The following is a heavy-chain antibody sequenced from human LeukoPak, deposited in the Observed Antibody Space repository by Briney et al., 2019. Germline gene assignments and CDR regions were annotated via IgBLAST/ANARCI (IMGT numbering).Heavy chain of an antibody. CDR2: IYYSGST. Sequence: SETLSLTCTVSGGSISSYYWSWIRQPPGKGLEWIGYIYYSGSTNYNPSLKSRVTISVDTSKNQFSLKLSSVTAADTAVYYCARHGITGTTIGFDYWGQGTLVTVSS. J-gene: IGHJ4*02. V-gene: IGHV4-59*08. D-gene: IGHD1-14*01. CDR1: GGSISSYY. CDR3: ARHGITGTTIGFDY.